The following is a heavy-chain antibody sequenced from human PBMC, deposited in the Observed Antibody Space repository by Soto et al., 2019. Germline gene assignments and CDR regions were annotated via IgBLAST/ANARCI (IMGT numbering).Heavy chain of an antibody. Sequence: QVRLAQSGAEVRKPGSSVKVSCKASGDTFIISAITWVRQAPGQGLEWVGVPVPFFGKSKYGPKFEGRVTLTADESTRTAYMELSHLTSDDTAVYYCARDLGGAAPVDYWGQGTLVTVSS. CDR1: GDTFIISA. D-gene: IGHD6-6*01. CDR3: ARDLGGAAPVDY. CDR2: PVPFFGKS. J-gene: IGHJ4*02. V-gene: IGHV1-69*01.